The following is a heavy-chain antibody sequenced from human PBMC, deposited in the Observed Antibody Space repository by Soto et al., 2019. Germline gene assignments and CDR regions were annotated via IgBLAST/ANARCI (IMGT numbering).Heavy chain of an antibody. V-gene: IGHV5-51*01. D-gene: IGHD2-15*01. J-gene: IGHJ1*01. CDR1: GYSFTSYW. Sequence: GESLKISCKGSGYSFTSYWIGWVRQMPGKGLEWMGIIYPGDSDTRYSPSFQGQVTISADKSISTAYLQWSSLKASDTAMYYCARQYCSGGSCYLEYFQHWGQGTLVTVSS. CDR2: IYPGDSDT. CDR3: ARQYCSGGSCYLEYFQH.